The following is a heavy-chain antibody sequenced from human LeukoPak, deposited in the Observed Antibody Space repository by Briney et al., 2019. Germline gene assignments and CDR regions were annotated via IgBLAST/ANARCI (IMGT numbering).Heavy chain of an antibody. CDR3: GRFLEWIIDY. Sequence: GGSLRLYCTGSGFSSDAYTMSWVRQAPGKGLEWVGFIRSKTYGGTTEYAASVQGRFTISRDDCKSIAYLQMNSLKTEDTAVYYCGRFLEWIIDYWGQGILVTVSS. D-gene: IGHD3-3*01. V-gene: IGHV3-49*04. CDR2: IRSKTYGGTT. J-gene: IGHJ4*02. CDR1: GFSSDAYT.